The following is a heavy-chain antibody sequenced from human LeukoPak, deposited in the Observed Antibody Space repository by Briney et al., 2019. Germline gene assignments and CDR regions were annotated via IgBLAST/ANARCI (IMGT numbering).Heavy chain of an antibody. J-gene: IGHJ4*02. CDR3: ARMRYFDWSFDY. CDR1: GGSISSSNW. V-gene: IGHV4-4*02. CDR2: IYHSGST. Sequence: SGTLSLTCAVSGGSISSSNWWSWVRQPPGKGLVGIGEIYHSGSTNYNPSLKSRVTISVYKSKNQFSRKLSSVTAADTAVYYCARMRYFDWSFDYWGQGTLVTVSS. D-gene: IGHD3-9*01.